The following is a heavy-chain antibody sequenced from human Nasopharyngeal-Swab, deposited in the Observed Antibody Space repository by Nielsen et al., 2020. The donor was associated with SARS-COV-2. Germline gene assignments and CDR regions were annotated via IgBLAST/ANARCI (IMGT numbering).Heavy chain of an antibody. CDR1: GFTFDDYA. Sequence: GSSLRPSFAASGFTFDDYAMHWVRQAPGKGLEWDLAFSWNSGSIGYADSVKGRFTISRDNAKNSLYLQMNSLRAEDTALYYCANDSAGGDGYTFEFDYWGQGTLVTVSS. CDR3: ANDSAGGDGYTFEFDY. V-gene: IGHV3-9*01. J-gene: IGHJ4*02. CDR2: FSWNSGSI. D-gene: IGHD5-24*01.